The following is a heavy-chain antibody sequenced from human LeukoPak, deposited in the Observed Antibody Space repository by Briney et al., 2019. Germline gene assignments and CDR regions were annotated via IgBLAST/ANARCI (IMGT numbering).Heavy chain of an antibody. Sequence: ASMKVSCKTSGYTFTDYYLHWVRQAPGQGLEWMGWINPKSGGTNYAQKFQGRATMTSDTSISTAYMDLFRLRSDDTAVYYCAGGIGRYSSSYFDYWGQGTLVTVSS. CDR2: INPKSGGT. D-gene: IGHD3-16*01. J-gene: IGHJ4*02. V-gene: IGHV1-2*02. CDR3: AGGIGRYSSSYFDY. CDR1: GYTFTDYY.